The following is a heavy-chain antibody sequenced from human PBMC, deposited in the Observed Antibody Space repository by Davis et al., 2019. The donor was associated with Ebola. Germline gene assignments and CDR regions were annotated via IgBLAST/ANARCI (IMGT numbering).Heavy chain of an antibody. V-gene: IGHV1-69*04. CDR2: IIPILGIA. CDR3: VRARGPSYFDY. Sequence: SVRVSCKASGGTFSSYAISWVRQAPGQGLEWMGRIIPILGIANYAQKFQGRVTITRDTSASTAYMELSSLRSEDTAVYYCVRARGPSYFDYWGQGTLVTVSS. CDR1: GGTFSSYA. J-gene: IGHJ4*02.